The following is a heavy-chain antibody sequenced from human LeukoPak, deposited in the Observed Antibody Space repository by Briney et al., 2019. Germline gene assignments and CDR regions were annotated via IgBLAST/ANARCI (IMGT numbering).Heavy chain of an antibody. D-gene: IGHD2-21*02. Sequence: SQTLSLTCAISGDSVSSNSAAWNWIRQSPSRGLEWLGRTYYRSKWYNDYAVSVKSRITINPDTSKNQFSLQLNSVTPEDTAVYYCARAQRAIVVVTAMNLLVMDNWFDPWGQGTLVTVSS. CDR3: ARAQRAIVVVTAMNLLVMDNWFDP. J-gene: IGHJ5*02. CDR1: GDSVSSNSAA. CDR2: TYYRSKWYN. V-gene: IGHV6-1*01.